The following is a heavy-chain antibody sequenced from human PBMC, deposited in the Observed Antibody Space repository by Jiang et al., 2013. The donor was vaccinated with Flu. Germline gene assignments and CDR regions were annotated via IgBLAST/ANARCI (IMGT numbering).Heavy chain of an antibody. J-gene: IGHJ3*02. CDR1: GGSFSGYY. V-gene: IGHV4-34*01. D-gene: IGHD5-12*01. CDR2: INHSGST. Sequence: LLKPSETLSLTCAVYGGSFSGYYWSWIRQPPGKGLEWIGEINHSGSTNYNPSLKSRVTISVDTSKNQFSLKLSSVTAADTAVYYCARYSGYGRSAFDIWGQGTMVTVSS. CDR3: ARYSGYGRSAFDI.